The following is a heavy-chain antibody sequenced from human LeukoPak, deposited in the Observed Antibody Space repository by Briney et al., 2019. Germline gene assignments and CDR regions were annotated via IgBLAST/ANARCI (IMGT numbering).Heavy chain of an antibody. D-gene: IGHD5/OR15-5a*01. CDR2: INYSGST. CDR1: GGSISSCYYY. V-gene: IGHV4-31*01. J-gene: IGHJ4*02. Sequence: SQTLSLTCTVSGGSISSCYYYWSWIPHHPGKGLEGISYINYSGSTYYNPSLRSLITITVDTSKNQFSLKLSSVTAAETAVYYCARSEVYEPVFFDYWGQGTLVTVSS. CDR3: ARSEVYEPVFFDY.